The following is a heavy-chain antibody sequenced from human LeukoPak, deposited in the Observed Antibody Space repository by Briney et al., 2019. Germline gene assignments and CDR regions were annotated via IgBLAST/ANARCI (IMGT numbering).Heavy chain of an antibody. J-gene: IGHJ4*02. CDR1: GGSISGFY. CDR3: ARQRFLEWYFDY. CDR2: TFYSGST. Sequence: SETLSLTGTVSGGSISGFYWSWIRQPPGKELQSIVSTFYSGSTNYHPSLKSRVTISVDTSKNQFSLKLSSVTAADTAVYYCARQRFLEWYFDYWGQGTLVTVSS. D-gene: IGHD3-3*01. V-gene: IGHV4-59*08.